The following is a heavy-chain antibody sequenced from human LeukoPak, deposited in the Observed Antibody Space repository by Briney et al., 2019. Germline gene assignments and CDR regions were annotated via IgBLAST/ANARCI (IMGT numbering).Heavy chain of an antibody. V-gene: IGHV3-7*01. D-gene: IGHD3-3*01. CDR2: IKQDGSET. CDR1: DSIFRNYW. J-gene: IGHJ4*02. CDR3: ARDFWGAYRVDYFDY. Sequence: PGGSLRLTCAASDSIFRNYWMSWLRRATGKGLERVANIKQDGSETYYVYSARGRFTISRENAEKSLYLQMNSLRVEDTAVYYCARDFWGAYRVDYFDYWGQGTLVTVSS.